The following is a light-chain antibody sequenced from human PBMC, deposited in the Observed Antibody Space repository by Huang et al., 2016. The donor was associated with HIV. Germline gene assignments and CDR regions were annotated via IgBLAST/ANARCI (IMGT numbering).Light chain of an antibody. CDR1: QAIGNF. J-gene: IGKJ1*01. CDR2: SAS. CDR3: QRYDTAPRA. V-gene: IGKV1-27*01. Sequence: DIQMTQSPPSLSASQGVRVTLTCRASQAIGNFLAWFQQKPGGAPKLLIFSASTLHLGVPSRFTGRGSGTEFTLTITNLQPEDVATYYCQRYDTAPRAFGPGTKVDI.